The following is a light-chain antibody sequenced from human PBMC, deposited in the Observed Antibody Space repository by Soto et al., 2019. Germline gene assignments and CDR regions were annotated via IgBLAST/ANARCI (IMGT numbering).Light chain of an antibody. CDR2: DAS. J-gene: IGKJ3*01. V-gene: IGKV1-5*01. Sequence: DIQMTQSPSTLSASVGDRVTITCRASQSISSWLAWYQQKPGKAPKLLIYDASSLESGVPPRFSGRGSGTEFTLTISGLQSDDFATYYCQQYNSYSLTFGPGTKVDI. CDR3: QQYNSYSLT. CDR1: QSISSW.